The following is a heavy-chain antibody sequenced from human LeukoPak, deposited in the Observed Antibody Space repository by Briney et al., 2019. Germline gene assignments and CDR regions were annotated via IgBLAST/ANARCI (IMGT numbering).Heavy chain of an antibody. J-gene: IGHJ6*02. V-gene: IGHV3-66*01. CDR1: GITLSNYG. CDR2: IYSGGST. D-gene: IGHD5-24*01. Sequence: QTGGSLRLSCAVSGITLSNYGMSWVRQAPGKGLEWVSLIYSGGSTYYVDSVKGRFTISRDNSKNTLYLQMNSVRAEDTAVYYCASRDKGYYYGMDVWGQGTTVTVSS. CDR3: ASRDKGYYYGMDV.